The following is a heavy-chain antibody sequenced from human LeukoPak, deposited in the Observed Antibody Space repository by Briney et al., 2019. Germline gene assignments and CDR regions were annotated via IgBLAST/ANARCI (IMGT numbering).Heavy chain of an antibody. D-gene: IGHD3-3*01. J-gene: IGHJ4*02. CDR1: GGTFSSYA. CDR2: IIPIFGTA. V-gene: IGHV1-69*05. Sequence: SVKVSCKASGGTFSSYAISWVRQAPGQGLEWMGGIIPIFGTANYAQKFQGRVTITTDESTSTAYMELSSLRSEDTAVYYCARSDFMYEFWTLWGQGTLVTVSS. CDR3: ARSDFMYEFWTL.